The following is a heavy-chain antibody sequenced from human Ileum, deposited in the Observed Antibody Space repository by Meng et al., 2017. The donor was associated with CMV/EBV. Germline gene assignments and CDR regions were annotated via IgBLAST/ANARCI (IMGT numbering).Heavy chain of an antibody. CDR1: GCSISGYD. CDR2: VYSSGST. V-gene: IGHV4-4*07. CDR3: ARGSSSWAFDY. D-gene: IGHD2-2*01. J-gene: IGHJ4*02. Sequence: QVQLQESGPGLVKPSGSLSLTCTGSGCSISGYDWCWIRQPAAQGLEWIGRVYSSGSTDYNPSLQSRVTMSVDTSKNQFSLMLSSVTAADTAVYYCARGSSSWAFDYWGQGTLVTVSS.